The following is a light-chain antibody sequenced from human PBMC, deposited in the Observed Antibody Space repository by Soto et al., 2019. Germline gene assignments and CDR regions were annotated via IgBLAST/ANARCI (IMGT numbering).Light chain of an antibody. V-gene: IGLV2-14*01. CDR2: EVS. J-gene: IGLJ2*01. Sequence: QSVLTQPASVSGSPGQSITISCTGTSSEVGGYNYVSWYQQHPGKAPKLMIYEVSNRPSGVSNRFSGSKSGNTASLTISGLQAEDEADYYCSSYTSSSPVFGGGTKLTVL. CDR3: SSYTSSSPV. CDR1: SSEVGGYNY.